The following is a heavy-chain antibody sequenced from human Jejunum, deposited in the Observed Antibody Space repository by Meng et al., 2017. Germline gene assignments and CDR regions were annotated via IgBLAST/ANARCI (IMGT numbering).Heavy chain of an antibody. J-gene: IGHJ4*02. CDR3: ARTARLGDF. V-gene: IGHV3-23*01. D-gene: IGHD1/OR15-1a*01. CDR2: IGNSGVIT. Sequence: EVQLLESGGGLVQPGGSRRLSCAASGITFTNHAMTWVRQAPGKGLECVSTIGNSGVITYYADSVKGRFTISRDNSKNTLYLQMNSLRAGDTAVYYCARTARLGDFGGQGTLVTVSS. CDR1: GITFTNHA.